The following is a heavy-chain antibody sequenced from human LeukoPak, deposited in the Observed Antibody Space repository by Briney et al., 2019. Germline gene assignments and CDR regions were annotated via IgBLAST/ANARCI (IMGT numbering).Heavy chain of an antibody. V-gene: IGHV3-30*18. Sequence: GGSLRLSCAASGFTFSSYGMHWVRQAPGKGLEWVAVISYDGSNKYYADSVKGRFTISRDNSKNTLYLQMNSLRAEDTAVYYCAKVNRPGIAAAGTGYFQHWGLGTLVTVSS. D-gene: IGHD6-13*01. CDR2: ISYDGSNK. J-gene: IGHJ1*01. CDR1: GFTFSSYG. CDR3: AKVNRPGIAAAGTGYFQH.